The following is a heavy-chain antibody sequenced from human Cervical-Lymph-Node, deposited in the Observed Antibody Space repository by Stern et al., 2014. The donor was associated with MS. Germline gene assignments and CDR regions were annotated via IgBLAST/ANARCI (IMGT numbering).Heavy chain of an antibody. CDR2: IIPLFGTP. V-gene: IGHV1-69*06. CDR1: GDTFSNCA. CDR3: ASAPGVTALPTHFDY. Sequence: QMQLVQSGAEVKKPGSSVKVSCKASGDTFSNCAINWVRQAPGQGLKWMGGIIPLFGTPIYARRFQGRVTITADKSTSTAYMELSSLRSEDTAVYYCASAPGVTALPTHFDYWGQGTLVTVSS. J-gene: IGHJ4*02. D-gene: IGHD2-21*02.